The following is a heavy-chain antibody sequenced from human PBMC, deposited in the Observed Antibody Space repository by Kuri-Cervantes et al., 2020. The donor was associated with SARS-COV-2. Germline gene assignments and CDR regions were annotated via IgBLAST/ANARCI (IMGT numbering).Heavy chain of an antibody. CDR1: GGSFSGYY. V-gene: IGHV4-34*01. Sequence: TLSLTCAVYGGSFSGYYWSWIRRPPGKGLEWIGEINHSGSTNYNPSLKGRVTIPVDTSKNQFSLKLSSVTAADTAVYYCARGYSYGYEKASDYWGQGTLVTVSS. D-gene: IGHD5-18*01. CDR3: ARGYSYGYEKASDY. J-gene: IGHJ4*02. CDR2: INHSGST.